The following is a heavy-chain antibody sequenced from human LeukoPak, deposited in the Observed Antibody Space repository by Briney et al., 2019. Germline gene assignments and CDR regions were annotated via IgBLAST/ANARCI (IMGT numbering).Heavy chain of an antibody. Sequence: ASVKVSCKASGYTFTSYGISWARQAPGLGLEWMGWISAYNGNTNYAQKLLGRVTMTTDTSTSTAYMELRSLRSDDTAVYYCARDSPRYNWNDKGIWFDPWGQGTLVTVSS. CDR2: ISAYNGNT. J-gene: IGHJ5*02. CDR1: GYTFTSYG. CDR3: ARDSPRYNWNDKGIWFDP. V-gene: IGHV1-18*04. D-gene: IGHD1-1*01.